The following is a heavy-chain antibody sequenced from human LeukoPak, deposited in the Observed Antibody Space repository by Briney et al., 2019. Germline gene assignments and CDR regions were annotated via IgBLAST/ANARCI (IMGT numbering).Heavy chain of an antibody. CDR3: ASVLPSRRRHTIFDDL. CDR1: GFTFSSYS. J-gene: IGHJ5*02. D-gene: IGHD3-9*01. Sequence: PGGSLRLSCAASGFTFSSYSMNWVRQAPGKGLDWVSYISSSSSTIYYADSVKGRFTISRDNAKNSLYLQMNSLRAEDTAVYYCASVLPSRRRHTIFDDLWGQGTLVTVSS. V-gene: IGHV3-48*01. CDR2: ISSSSSTI.